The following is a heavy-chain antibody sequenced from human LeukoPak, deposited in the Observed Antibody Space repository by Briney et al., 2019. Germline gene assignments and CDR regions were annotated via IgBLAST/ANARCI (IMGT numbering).Heavy chain of an antibody. CDR3: ARDRVAAAGTNWFDP. CDR2: INPNSGGT. Sequence: GASVKVSCKASGYTFTGYYMHWVRQAPGQGLEWMGRINPNSGGTNYAQKFQGRVTMTRDTSISTAYMELSRLRSDDTAVYYCARDRVAAAGTNWFDPWGQGTLVTVSS. D-gene: IGHD6-13*01. V-gene: IGHV1-2*06. J-gene: IGHJ5*02. CDR1: GYTFTGYY.